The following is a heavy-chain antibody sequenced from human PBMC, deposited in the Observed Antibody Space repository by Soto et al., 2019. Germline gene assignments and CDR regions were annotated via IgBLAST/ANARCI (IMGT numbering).Heavy chain of an antibody. V-gene: IGHV3-30*03. D-gene: IGHD5-12*01. CDR2: ILTDGMRT. J-gene: IGHJ3*02. CDR1: GFTFTTYA. CDR3: ALTSLSGTVATFDI. Sequence: QVQLVESGGGLVQPGRSLRLSCAASGFTFTTYAMHWLRQAPGKGLEWVAVILTDGMRTYPVDSVRGRFTISRDTSKNMVYLQMNSLRAEDTVLYYWALTSLSGTVATFDIWGQGTMLTVS.